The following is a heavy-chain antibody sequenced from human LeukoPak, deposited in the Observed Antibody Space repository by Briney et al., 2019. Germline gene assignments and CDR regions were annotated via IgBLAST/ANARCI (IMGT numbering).Heavy chain of an antibody. J-gene: IGHJ4*02. V-gene: IGHV3-33*06. D-gene: IGHD3-10*01. CDR3: AKDAGPIYGSGSYLSGPLDY. Sequence: GRSLRLSCAASGFTFSSYGMHWVRQAPGKGLEWVAVIWYDGSNKYYADSVKGRFTISRDNSKNTLYLQMNGLRAEDTAVYYCAKDAGPIYGSGSYLSGPLDYWGQGTLVTVSS. CDR2: IWYDGSNK. CDR1: GFTFSSYG.